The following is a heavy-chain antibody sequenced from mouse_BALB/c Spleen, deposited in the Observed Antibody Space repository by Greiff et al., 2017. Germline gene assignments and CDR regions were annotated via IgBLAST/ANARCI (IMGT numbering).Heavy chain of an antibody. J-gene: IGHJ2*01. CDR3: EEEHYRCRFDY. Sequence: EVLLVESGGGLVQPGGSRKLSCAASGFTFSSFGMHWVRQAPGKGLEWVAYFSSGSSTIYYADTVKGRFTFSRDNPKNTLFLKMTSLRSEDAAMYYCEEEHYRCRFDYWGQGTTLTVSS. D-gene: IGHD2-14*01. CDR1: GFTFSSFG. V-gene: IGHV5-17*02. CDR2: FSSGSSTI.